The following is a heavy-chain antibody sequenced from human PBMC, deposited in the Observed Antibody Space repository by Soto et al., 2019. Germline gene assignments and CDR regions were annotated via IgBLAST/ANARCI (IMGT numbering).Heavy chain of an antibody. CDR2: IYYSGTT. V-gene: IGHV4-31*03. Sequence: PSETLSLTCTVSGDSISSGGFFWTWIRQLPGKGLEWIGNIYYSGTTYYNPSLNSRLTISVDTSKNQFSLRLTSVTAADTAVYYCARAEPIADYFGSHPWGQGTLVTVSS. D-gene: IGHD4-17*01. CDR3: ARAEPIADYFGSHP. CDR1: GDSISSGGFF. J-gene: IGHJ5*02.